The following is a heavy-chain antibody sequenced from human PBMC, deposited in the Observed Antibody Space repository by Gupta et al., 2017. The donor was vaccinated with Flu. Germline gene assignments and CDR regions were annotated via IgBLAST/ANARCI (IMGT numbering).Heavy chain of an antibody. CDR1: GFTFSSYW. V-gene: IGHV3-7*01. J-gene: IGHJ4*02. D-gene: IGHD2-15*01. CDR2: IKQEGSEK. Sequence: EVQLVESGGGLVQPGGSLRLSCAASGFTFSSYWMSWVRQAPGKGLEWVANIKQEGSEKNYVDSAKGRFTISRDNAKNSLYLQMNGLRAEDTAVYYCASCSGSSCYRSDYWGQGTLVTVSS. CDR3: ASCSGSSCYRSDY.